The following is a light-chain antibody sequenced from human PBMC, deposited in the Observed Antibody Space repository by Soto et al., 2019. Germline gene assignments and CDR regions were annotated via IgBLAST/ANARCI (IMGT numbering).Light chain of an antibody. J-gene: IGKJ1*01. Sequence: EIVLTQSPATLSVSPVERASLSCRASQSVSSILASYQQKPGQAPRLLIYGASTRATGIPARLSASRSGTEFALTISSLQSEDFAVYYCQQYNNWPRTFGQGTTVDIK. V-gene: IGKV3-15*01. CDR2: GAS. CDR3: QQYNNWPRT. CDR1: QSVSSI.